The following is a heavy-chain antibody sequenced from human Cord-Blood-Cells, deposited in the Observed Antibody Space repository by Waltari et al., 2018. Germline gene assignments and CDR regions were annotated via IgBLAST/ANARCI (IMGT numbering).Heavy chain of an antibody. D-gene: IGHD2-15*01. V-gene: IGHV1-8*03. Sequence: QVQLVQSGAEVKKPGASVKVSCTASGYIFTSYDLNWGRQATGQGLEWMGWMNPNSGNTGYAQKFQGRVTITRNTSISTAYMELSSLRSEDTAVYYCARAPAGDAFDIWGQGTMVTVSS. J-gene: IGHJ3*02. CDR1: GYIFTSYD. CDR3: ARAPAGDAFDI. CDR2: MNPNSGNT.